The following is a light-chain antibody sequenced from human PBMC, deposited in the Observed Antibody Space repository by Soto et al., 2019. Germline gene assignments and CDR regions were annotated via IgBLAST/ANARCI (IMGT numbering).Light chain of an antibody. CDR3: QQNYSTLGT. Sequence: DIQMTQSPSTLSGSVGDRVTITCRASQTISSWLAWYQQKPGKAPKLLIYKASTLKSGVPSRFSGSGSGTDFTLTISSLQPEDFATYYCQQNYSTLGTFGQGTKVDIK. J-gene: IGKJ1*01. CDR2: KAS. CDR1: QTISSW. V-gene: IGKV1-5*03.